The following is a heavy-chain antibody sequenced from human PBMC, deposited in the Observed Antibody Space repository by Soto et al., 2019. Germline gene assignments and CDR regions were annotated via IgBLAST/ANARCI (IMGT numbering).Heavy chain of an antibody. CDR2: ILYGGST. V-gene: IGHV4-30-4*01. D-gene: IGHD1-20*01. Sequence: QVQLQESGPGLVKPSQTLSLTCSVSGDSLRSGEYYWTWIRQSPGKGLEWIGFILYGGSTKYNPSLESRLTMSVDRSKNQFPLRLSSVTAADTAVYFCARGWDTRITGTTTWFDPWGPGTLVTVSS. CDR1: GDSLRSGEYY. J-gene: IGHJ5*02. CDR3: ARGWDTRITGTTTWFDP.